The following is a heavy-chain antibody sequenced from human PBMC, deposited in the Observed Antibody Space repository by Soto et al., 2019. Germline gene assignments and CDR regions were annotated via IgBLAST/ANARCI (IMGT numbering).Heavy chain of an antibody. CDR3: ARRVVVPDAITHYYYYYGMDV. J-gene: IGHJ6*02. V-gene: IGHV1-69*13. Sequence: GASVKVSCKASGGTFSSYGISWVRQAPGQGLEWMGGIIPIFGTANYAQKFQGRVTITADESTSTAYMELSSLRSEDTAVYYCARRVVVPDAITHYYYYYGMDVWGQGTKVTVS. CDR2: IIPIFGTA. CDR1: GGTFSSYG. D-gene: IGHD2-2*01.